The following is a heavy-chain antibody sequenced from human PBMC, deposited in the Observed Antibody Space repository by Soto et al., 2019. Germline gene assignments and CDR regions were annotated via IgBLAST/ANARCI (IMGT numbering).Heavy chain of an antibody. V-gene: IGHV2-5*02. Sequence: QITLKESGPTLVKPTQTLTLTCTFSGFSLSTSGVDVGWIRQPPGKALEWLALIYWDDDKRYRPSLKRRLTITKDTSKIQVVLTMTNMDPLDTATYYCAHRRPYSNSPEYFFDYWGQGTLVTVSS. CDR2: IYWDDDK. CDR3: AHRRPYSNSPEYFFDY. J-gene: IGHJ4*02. CDR1: GFSLSTSGVD. D-gene: IGHD6-6*01.